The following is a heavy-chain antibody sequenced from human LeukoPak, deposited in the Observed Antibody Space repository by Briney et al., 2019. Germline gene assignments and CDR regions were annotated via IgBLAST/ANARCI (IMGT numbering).Heavy chain of an antibody. Sequence: ASVKVSCKASGYTFTSYGISWVRQAPGRGLEWMGWISAYNGNTNYAQKLQGRVTMTTDTSTSTAYMELRSLRSDDTAVYYCARGSSSYHLSWFDPWGQGTLVTVSS. CDR3: ARGSSSYHLSWFDP. D-gene: IGHD6-13*01. CDR2: ISAYNGNT. V-gene: IGHV1-18*01. J-gene: IGHJ5*02. CDR1: GYTFTSYG.